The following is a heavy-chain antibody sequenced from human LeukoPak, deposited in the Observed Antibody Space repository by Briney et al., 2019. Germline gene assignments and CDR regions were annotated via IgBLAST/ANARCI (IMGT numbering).Heavy chain of an antibody. CDR3: ARVLWNGDYPRFDY. D-gene: IGHD4-17*01. CDR2: ISYDGSNK. CDR1: GFTFSSYG. V-gene: IGHV3-30*03. J-gene: IGHJ4*02. Sequence: QSGGSLRLSCAASGFTFSSYGMHWVRQAPGKGLEWMAVISYDGSNKYYADSVKGRFTISRDNSKNTLYLQMNSLRAEDTAVYYCARVLWNGDYPRFDYWGQGTLVTVSS.